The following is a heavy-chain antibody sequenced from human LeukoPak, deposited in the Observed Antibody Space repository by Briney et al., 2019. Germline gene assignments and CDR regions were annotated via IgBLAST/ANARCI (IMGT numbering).Heavy chain of an antibody. CDR2: ISYDGSNK. Sequence: QPGRSLRLSCAASGFTFSSYAMHWVRQAPGKGLEWVAVISYDGSNKYYADSVKGRFTISRDNSKNTLYLQMNSLRAEDTAVYYCARARFGVVVVAAPYVLDYWGQGTLVTASS. J-gene: IGHJ4*02. CDR1: GFTFSSYA. CDR3: ARARFGVVVVAAPYVLDY. V-gene: IGHV3-30-3*01. D-gene: IGHD2-15*01.